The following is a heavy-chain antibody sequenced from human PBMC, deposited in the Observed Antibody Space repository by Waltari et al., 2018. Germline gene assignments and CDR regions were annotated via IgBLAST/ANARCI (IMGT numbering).Heavy chain of an antibody. D-gene: IGHD6-19*01. J-gene: IGHJ5*02. Sequence: EVQLVESGGDLVQPGGSLRLSCAASGFTFSSHAMSWVRQAPGKGLEWVSTISDVGGSTYEADSVKGRFTISRDNSKDTLYLQMNTLRVEDTAIYYCAKDRRVQTGVGVAWWNNWFDPWGQGTLVTVSS. CDR3: AKDRRVQTGVGVAWWNNWFDP. CDR2: ISDVGGST. V-gene: IGHV3-23*04. CDR1: GFTFSSHA.